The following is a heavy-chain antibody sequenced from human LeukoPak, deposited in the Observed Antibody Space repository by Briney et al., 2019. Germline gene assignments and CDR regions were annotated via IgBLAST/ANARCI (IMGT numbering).Heavy chain of an antibody. CDR3: ARGLAAALDY. J-gene: IGHJ4*02. CDR1: GYSISSGYY. V-gene: IGHV4-38-2*02. Sequence: PSETLSLTCTVSGYSISSGYYWGWIRQPPGKGLEWIGSIYHSGSTYYNPSLKSRVTISVDTSKNQFSLKLSSVTAADTAVYYCARGLAAALDYWGQGTLVTVSS. CDR2: IYHSGST. D-gene: IGHD6-13*01.